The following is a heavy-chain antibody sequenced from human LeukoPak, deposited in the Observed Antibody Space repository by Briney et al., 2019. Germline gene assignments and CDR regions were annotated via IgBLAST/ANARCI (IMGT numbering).Heavy chain of an antibody. CDR1: GDSVSSNSAA. CDR3: AKSRITIFGVVTHFDS. V-gene: IGHV6-1*01. Sequence: SQTLSLTCAISGDSVSSNSAAWNWIRQSPSRGLEWLGRTYYRSKWYNDYAVSVKSRITINPDTSKNQFSLQLSSVTPEDTAVYYCAKSRITIFGVVTHFDSGGQGPLVTVSS. D-gene: IGHD3-3*01. CDR2: TYYRSKWYN. J-gene: IGHJ4*02.